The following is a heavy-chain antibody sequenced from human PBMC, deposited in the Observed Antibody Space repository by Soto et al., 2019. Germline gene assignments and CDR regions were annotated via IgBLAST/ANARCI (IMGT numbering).Heavy chain of an antibody. V-gene: IGHV3-23*01. CDR3: AKRDVPHSTSNAYFYDH. CDR2: ISVSVGST. J-gene: IGHJ4*02. CDR1: GFPFAPST. D-gene: IGHD2-21*02. Sequence: GGSLRLSCGVSGFPFAPSTMSWIRQAPGKGLEWVSTISVSVGSTYSADSVQGRFTVSSDISDNTLFLRMTSLTADDTAVYFCAKRDVPHSTSNAYFYDHWGRGILVTVSS.